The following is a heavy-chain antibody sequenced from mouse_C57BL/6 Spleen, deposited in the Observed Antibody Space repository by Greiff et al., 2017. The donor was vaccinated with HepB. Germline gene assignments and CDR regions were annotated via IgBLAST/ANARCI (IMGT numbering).Heavy chain of an antibody. V-gene: IGHV5-4*03. Sequence: EVKLVESGGGLVKPGGSLKLSCAASGFTFSSYAMSWVRQTPEKRLEWVATISDGGSYTYYPDNVKGRFTISRDNAKNNLYLQMSHLKSEDTGMYYCARPNYGYAMDYWGQGTSVTVAS. J-gene: IGHJ4*01. CDR3: ARPNYGYAMDY. CDR2: ISDGGSYT. D-gene: IGHD1-1*01. CDR1: GFTFSSYA.